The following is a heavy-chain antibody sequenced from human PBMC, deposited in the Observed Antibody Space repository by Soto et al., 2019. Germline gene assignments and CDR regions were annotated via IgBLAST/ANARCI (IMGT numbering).Heavy chain of an antibody. V-gene: IGHV1-18*01. D-gene: IGHD1-1*01. CDR1: GYTFTSYG. J-gene: IGHJ4*02. Sequence: ASVKVSCKASGYTFTSYGISWVRQAPGQGLEWMGWVNAYNGNTNYAQKFQGRVTMTTDTSTSTAYMELRSLRSDDTAVYYCAKGATATNAPHFDYWGQGTLVTVSS. CDR2: VNAYNGNT. CDR3: AKGATATNAPHFDY.